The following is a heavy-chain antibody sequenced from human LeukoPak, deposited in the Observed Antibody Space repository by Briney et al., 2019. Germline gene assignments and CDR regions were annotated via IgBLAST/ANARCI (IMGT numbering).Heavy chain of an antibody. J-gene: IGHJ6*02. V-gene: IGHV4-34*01. CDR2: INHSGST. CDR3: ARAVGRFLEWLLVPGYYGMDV. D-gene: IGHD3-3*01. Sequence: SETLSLTCAVYGGSFSGYYWGWIRQPPGKGLEWIGEINHSGSTNYNPSLKGRVTISVDTSKNQFSLKLSSVTAADTAVYYCARAVGRFLEWLLVPGYYGMDVWGQGTTVTVSS. CDR1: GGSFSGYY.